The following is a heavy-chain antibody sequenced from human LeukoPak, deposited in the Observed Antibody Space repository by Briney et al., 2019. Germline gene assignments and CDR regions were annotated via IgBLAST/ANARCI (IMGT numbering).Heavy chain of an antibody. V-gene: IGHV3-30*02. D-gene: IGHD6-13*01. CDR3: AKDTGSSLLFSDY. CDR1: GFTFSSYG. CDR2: IRYDGSNK. J-gene: IGHJ4*02. Sequence: GGSLRLSCAASGFTFSSYGMHWVRQAPGKGLEWVAFIRYDGSNKYYADPVKGRFTISRDNSKNTLYLQMNSLRAEDTAVYYCAKDTGSSLLFSDYWGQGTLVTVSS.